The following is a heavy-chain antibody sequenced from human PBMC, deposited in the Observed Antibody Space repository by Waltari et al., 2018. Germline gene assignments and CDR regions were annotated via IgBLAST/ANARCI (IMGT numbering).Heavy chain of an antibody. Sequence: EVQLVQSGPEVKKPGESRQISCKGFGDTFPTYWIGWVRQMPGKALEWMGIIYPGDSDTRYSPSFQGQVTISADKSISTAYLQWGSLKASDTAMYYCARLRYYYKSSLYPHFGYFDFWGQGTLVTVSS. CDR3: ARLRYYYKSSLYPHFGYFDF. CDR1: GDTFPTYW. J-gene: IGHJ4*02. CDR2: IYPGDSDT. V-gene: IGHV5-51*01. D-gene: IGHD3-22*01.